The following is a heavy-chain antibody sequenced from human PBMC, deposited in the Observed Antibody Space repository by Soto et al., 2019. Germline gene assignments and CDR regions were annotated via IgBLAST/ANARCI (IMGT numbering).Heavy chain of an antibody. V-gene: IGHV4-39*01. J-gene: IGHJ6*02. Sequence: QLQLQESGPGLVKPSETLSLTCTVSGGSISSSSYYWGWIRQPPGKGLEWIGSIYYSGSTYYNPSLKSRITISVDTSKTQFSLKLSSVTAADTAVYYCAGGDIVATPAHYYGIDVWGQGTTVTVSS. CDR2: IYYSGST. CDR1: GGSISSSSYY. CDR3: AGGDIVATPAHYYGIDV. D-gene: IGHD5-12*01.